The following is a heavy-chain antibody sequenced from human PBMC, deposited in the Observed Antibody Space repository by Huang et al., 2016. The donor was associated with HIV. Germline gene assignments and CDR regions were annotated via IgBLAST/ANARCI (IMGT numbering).Heavy chain of an antibody. Sequence: QVQLVQSGAEVKKPGASVKVSCKASGYTFTGYYMHWVRQAPGQGLEWMGWINPNSGGTNYEQKLQGRVTMTRDTSISIVYMELSRLRSDGTAVYYCARECYYDSSGYCFDYWGQGTLVTVSS. D-gene: IGHD3-22*01. J-gene: IGHJ4*02. V-gene: IGHV1-2*02. CDR1: GYTFTGYY. CDR2: INPNSGGT. CDR3: ARECYYDSSGYCFDY.